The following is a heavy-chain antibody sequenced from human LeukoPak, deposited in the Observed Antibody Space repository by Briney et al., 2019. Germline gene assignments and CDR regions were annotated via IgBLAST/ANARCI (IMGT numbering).Heavy chain of an antibody. CDR3: ESVSADIAKQGGY. J-gene: IGHJ4*02. CDR1: GFTFSSHE. Sequence: GGSLRLSCAASGFTFSSHEMNWVRQAPGKGLEWISYISTSGATIYYADSVKGRFTISRANAKNSLYLQMHRLRSEDTAVYYCESVSADIAKQGGYWGQGTLVTVSS. V-gene: IGHV3-48*03. D-gene: IGHD2-15*01. CDR2: ISTSGATI.